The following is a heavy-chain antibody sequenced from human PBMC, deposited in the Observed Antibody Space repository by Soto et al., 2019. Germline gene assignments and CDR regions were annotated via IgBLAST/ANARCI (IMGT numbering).Heavy chain of an antibody. V-gene: IGHV1-2*02. J-gene: IGHJ6*02. Sequence: GXSXKVSYKASGYTXSGYYIDWVRQAPGQGLGWIGWIHPNLGGTDHAQKFQVMFTFTSDTSVNTAYIELSNLTSDDPPIYYCPRSRKSFWTGSPMDEYGMDVWGQGTTAPVS. D-gene: IGHD3-3*01. CDR3: PRSRKSFWTGSPMDEYGMDV. CDR2: IHPNLGGT. CDR1: GYTXSGYY.